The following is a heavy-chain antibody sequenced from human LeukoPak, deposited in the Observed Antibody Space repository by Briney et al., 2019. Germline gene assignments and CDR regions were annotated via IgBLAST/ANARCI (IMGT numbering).Heavy chain of an antibody. D-gene: IGHD5-18*01. CDR3: ARRGSGYSYDY. CDR1: GGSISSSSYY. CDR2: IYYSGTT. Sequence: KPSETLSLTCTVSGGSISSSSYYWGWIRQPRRKGLEWIGSIYYSGTTYYNPFLKSRVTISVDTSKNQFSLKLSSVTAADTAVYYCARRGSGYSYDYWGQGTLVTVSS. J-gene: IGHJ4*02. V-gene: IGHV4-39*01.